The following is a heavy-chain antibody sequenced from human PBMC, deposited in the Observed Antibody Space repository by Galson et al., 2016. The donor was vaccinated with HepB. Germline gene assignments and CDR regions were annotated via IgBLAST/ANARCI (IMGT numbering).Heavy chain of an antibody. V-gene: IGHV4-61*05. D-gene: IGHD3-10*01. Sequence: ETLSLTCTVSGGSISSSSYYWGWIRQPPGKGLEWIGYIYYSGSTNYNPSLKSRVTISVDTSKNQFSLKLSSVTAADTAVYYCASGRYYYGSEYWGQGTLVTVSS. CDR3: ASGRYYYGSEY. J-gene: IGHJ4*02. CDR2: IYYSGST. CDR1: GGSISSSSYY.